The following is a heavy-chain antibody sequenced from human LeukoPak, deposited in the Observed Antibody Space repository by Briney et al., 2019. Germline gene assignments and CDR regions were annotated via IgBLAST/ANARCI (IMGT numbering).Heavy chain of an antibody. CDR2: ISDTAENI. CDR1: GFQFRSCA. J-gene: IGHJ4*02. Sequence: GGSLRLSCVASGFQFRSCAMTWVSQVPGKGLESVAVISDTAENIHYADFVKGRFTISRDNSKSTVFLQMNSLRAEDTALYFFAKVNYWNPENYFDYWGQGTLVTVSS. V-gene: IGHV3-23*01. CDR3: AKVNYWNPENYFDY. D-gene: IGHD1-1*01.